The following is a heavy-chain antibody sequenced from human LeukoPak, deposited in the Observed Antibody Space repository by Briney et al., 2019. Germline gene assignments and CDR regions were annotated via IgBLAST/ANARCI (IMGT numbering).Heavy chain of an antibody. D-gene: IGHD5-12*01. Sequence: PSGALSLTCTVSGGSISSYYWSWIRQPPGKGLEWIAYISYSGSTNNNPSLRSRVTISLDTSKNHFSLKLSSVTAADTAVYYCARQNSGYDLGPFAYWGQGTLVILS. V-gene: IGHV4-59*08. CDR3: ARQNSGYDLGPFAY. CDR1: GGSISSYY. J-gene: IGHJ4*02. CDR2: ISYSGST.